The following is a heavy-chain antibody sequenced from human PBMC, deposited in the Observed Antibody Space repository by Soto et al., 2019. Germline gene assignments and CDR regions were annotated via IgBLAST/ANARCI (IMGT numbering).Heavy chain of an antibody. Sequence: QVQLVQSGAEVKKPGSSVTVSCKASGGTFSSYPISWVRQAPGQGLEWMGRITPILGIANYAHKFQGRVTITADKSTVTAYMELSSLRSEDTAVYYGARVLAAAGDAFDIWGQGTMVTVSS. CDR1: GGTFSSYP. J-gene: IGHJ3*02. CDR3: ARVLAAAGDAFDI. V-gene: IGHV1-69*02. CDR2: ITPILGIA. D-gene: IGHD6-13*01.